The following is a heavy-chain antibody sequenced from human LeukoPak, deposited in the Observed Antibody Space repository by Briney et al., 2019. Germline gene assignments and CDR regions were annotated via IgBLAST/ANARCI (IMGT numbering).Heavy chain of an antibody. CDR2: IYYSGST. D-gene: IGHD3-22*01. Sequence: SETLSLTCTVSGGYISSSSYYWGWIRQPPGKGLEWIGSIYYSGSTYYNPSLKSRVTISVDTSKNQFSLKLSSVTAADTAVYYCARGVSYYDSSGYREEKFDYWGQGTLVTVSS. CDR3: ARGVSYYDSSGYREEKFDY. CDR1: GGYISSSSYY. V-gene: IGHV4-39*07. J-gene: IGHJ4*02.